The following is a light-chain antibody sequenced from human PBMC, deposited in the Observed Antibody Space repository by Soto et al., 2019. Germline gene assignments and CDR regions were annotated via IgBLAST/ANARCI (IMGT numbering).Light chain of an antibody. CDR3: CSYAGSSTLYV. Sequence: QSALTQPASVSGSPGQSITISCTGTSSDVGSYNLVSWYQQHPGKAPKLMIYEGSKRPSGVSNRFSGSKSGNTASLTISGLQAEDEADYYCCSYAGSSTLYVFGTVTKVTV. CDR1: SSDVGSYNL. CDR2: EGS. J-gene: IGLJ1*01. V-gene: IGLV2-23*01.